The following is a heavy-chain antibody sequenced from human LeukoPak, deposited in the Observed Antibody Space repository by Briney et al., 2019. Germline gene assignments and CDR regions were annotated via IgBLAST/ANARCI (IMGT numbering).Heavy chain of an antibody. V-gene: IGHV3-48*03. CDR3: ARGSADDDDKWIDP. D-gene: IGHD1-1*01. J-gene: IGHJ5*02. CDR2: ISSSPINI. CDR1: GFTFTNYD. Sequence: PGGSLRLSCAASGFTFTNYDMSWVRQAPGKGLEWVSYISSSPINIYYADSVRGRFTISRDNAKNSVFLQMNSLRAEDTAVYYCARGSADDDDKWIDPWGQGTLVTVSS.